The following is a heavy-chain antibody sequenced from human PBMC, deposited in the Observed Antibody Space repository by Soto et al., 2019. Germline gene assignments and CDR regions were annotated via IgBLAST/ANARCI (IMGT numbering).Heavy chain of an antibody. CDR3: ATDKGDFTFGP. J-gene: IGHJ5*02. D-gene: IGHD3-3*01. CDR1: GYSLSTNG. Sequence: QVQLAQSGAVVKKPGASITVSCKASGYSLSTNGVSWVRQAPGQGLEWMGWISANTGDTLYAEKFEDRITLTADTPTTTAYMELRSLRPDDTATYFCATDKGDFTFGPWGQGTLITVSS. CDR2: ISANTGDT. V-gene: IGHV1-18*04.